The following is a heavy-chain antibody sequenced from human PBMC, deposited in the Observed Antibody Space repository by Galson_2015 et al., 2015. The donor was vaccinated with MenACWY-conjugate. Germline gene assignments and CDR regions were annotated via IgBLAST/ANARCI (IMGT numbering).Heavy chain of an antibody. Sequence: SVKVSCKASGSSPSEIFMHWVRRAPGKGFEWMGGVDPEDGETIYAREFQGRVTMTEDTSTDTGYMELGRLRSEDTAVYYCASVREGCCHSGTCFDLAVWGQRATVSVSS. CDR2: VDPEDGET. J-gene: IGHJ6*02. D-gene: IGHD1-14*01. V-gene: IGHV1-24*01. CDR3: ASVREGCCHSGTCFDLAV. CDR1: GSSPSEIF.